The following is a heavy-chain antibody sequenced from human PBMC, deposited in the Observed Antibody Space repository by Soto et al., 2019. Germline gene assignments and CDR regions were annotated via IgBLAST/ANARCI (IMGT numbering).Heavy chain of an antibody. J-gene: IGHJ4*02. CDR2: IAYDGSNI. CDR3: VREEYSNFYFVY. Sequence: PGGSLRLSCAASGFTFSHFAMHWVRQAPGQGLEWVAVIAYDGSNIYYADSVKGRFTISRDNSKNTLYLQMNSLRPEDTAVYFCVREEYSNFYFVYWGQGALVTVSS. V-gene: IGHV3-30-3*01. CDR1: GFTFSHFA. D-gene: IGHD4-4*01.